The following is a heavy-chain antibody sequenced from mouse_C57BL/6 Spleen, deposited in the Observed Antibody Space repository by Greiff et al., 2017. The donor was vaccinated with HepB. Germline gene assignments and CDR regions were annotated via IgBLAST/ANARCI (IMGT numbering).Heavy chain of an antibody. D-gene: IGHD2-1*01. Sequence: QVQLKQPGAELVRPGSSVKLSCKASGYTFTSYWMHWVKQRPIQGLEWIGNIDPSDSETHYNQKFKDKATLTVDKSSSTAYMQLSSLTSEDSAVYYCARSTMANYYAMDYWGQGTSVTVSS. CDR3: ARSTMANYYAMDY. J-gene: IGHJ4*01. CDR1: GYTFTSYW. V-gene: IGHV1-52*01. CDR2: IDPSDSET.